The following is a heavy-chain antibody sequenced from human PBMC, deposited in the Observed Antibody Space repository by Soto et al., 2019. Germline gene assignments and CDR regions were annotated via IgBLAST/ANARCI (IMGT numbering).Heavy chain of an antibody. J-gene: IGHJ6*02. CDR3: ARFPSRAHYFAMAV. CDR2: IYYSGNT. D-gene: IGHD2-2*01. V-gene: IGHV4-31*03. Sequence: SETLSLTCTVSGGSINSGSYYWTWIRQHPERGLECIGYIYYSGNTYYNPSLKSRLLISLDTSKNQFSLNLNSVTAADTAVYYCARFPSRAHYFAMAVWGQGTAVT. CDR1: GGSINSGSYY.